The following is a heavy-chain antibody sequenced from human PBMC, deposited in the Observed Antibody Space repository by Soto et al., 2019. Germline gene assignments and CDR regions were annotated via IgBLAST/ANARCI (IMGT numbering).Heavy chain of an antibody. D-gene: IGHD6-13*01. J-gene: IGHJ5*02. CDR1: GFTFSSYA. CDR3: AKEGRVGYSTRIFRRDNWFDP. V-gene: IGHV3-33*06. CDR2: ILYDGSNQ. Sequence: QVQLVESGGGVVQPGRSLRLSCAASGFTFSSYAMHWVRQAPDKVLEWVAAILYDGSNQYYADAVKGRFTISRDNSKNTLYLQMNSLRVEDTAVYYCAKEGRVGYSTRIFRRDNWFDPWGQGTPVTVSS.